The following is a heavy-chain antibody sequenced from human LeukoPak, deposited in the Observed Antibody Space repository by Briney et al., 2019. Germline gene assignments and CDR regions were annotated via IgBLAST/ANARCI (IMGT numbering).Heavy chain of an antibody. V-gene: IGHV3-53*01. CDR2: LYSDGRT. Sequence: GGSLRLSCAASGFTVNSNYVNWVRQAPGKGLEWVSVLYSDGRTYYADSVKGRFTISRDTSKNTLYLQVNSLRAEDTAVYYCARGGGYYPIDYWGQGTLVTVSS. CDR1: GFTVNSNY. CDR3: ARGGGYYPIDY. D-gene: IGHD2-15*01. J-gene: IGHJ4*02.